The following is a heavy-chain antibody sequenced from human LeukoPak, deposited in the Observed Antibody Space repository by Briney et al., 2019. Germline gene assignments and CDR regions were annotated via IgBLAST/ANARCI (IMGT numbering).Heavy chain of an antibody. CDR1: GFTFSSYS. Sequence: PGGSLRLSCAASGFTFSSYSMNWVRQAPGKGLEWVSYISSSSSTIYYADSLKGRFTISRDNAKTSLYLQMSSLRAEDTAVYYCARDMDQLWPDYWGQGTLVTVSS. CDR3: ARDMDQLWPDY. V-gene: IGHV3-48*01. CDR2: ISSSSSTI. D-gene: IGHD5-18*01. J-gene: IGHJ4*02.